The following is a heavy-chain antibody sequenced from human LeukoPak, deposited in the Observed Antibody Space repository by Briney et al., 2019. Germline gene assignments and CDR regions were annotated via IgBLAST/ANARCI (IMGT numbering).Heavy chain of an antibody. Sequence: SQTLSLTCTVSGGSISSGDYYWSWIRQPPGKGLEWIGYIYYSGSTYYNPSLKSRVTISVDTSKTQFSLKLSSVTAADTAVYYGPMGDYYGSGSDYDYWGQGTLVTVSS. V-gene: IGHV4-30-4*01. D-gene: IGHD3-10*01. CDR1: GGSISSGDYY. J-gene: IGHJ4*02. CDR2: IYYSGST. CDR3: PMGDYYGSGSDYDY.